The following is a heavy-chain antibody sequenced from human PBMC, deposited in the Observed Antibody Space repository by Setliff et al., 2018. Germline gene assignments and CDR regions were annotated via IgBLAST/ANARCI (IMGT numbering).Heavy chain of an antibody. CDR3: ARSFSRREKFLLDY. V-gene: IGHV4-4*07. CDR2: IYTSGST. Sequence: SETLSLTCTVSGGSISSYYWSWIRQPAGKGLEWIGRIYTSGSTNYNPSLKSRVTMSVDTSKNQFSLKLSSVTAADMAVYYCARSFSRREKFLLDYWGQGALVTVSS. CDR1: GGSISSYY. J-gene: IGHJ4*02.